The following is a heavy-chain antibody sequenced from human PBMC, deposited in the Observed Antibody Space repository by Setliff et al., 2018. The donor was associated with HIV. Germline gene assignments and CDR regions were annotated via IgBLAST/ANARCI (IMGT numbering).Heavy chain of an antibody. CDR3: ARDRRNYYDSSGYLGWYFDL. D-gene: IGHD3-22*01. J-gene: IGHJ2*01. CDR1: GGTLSNYV. V-gene: IGHV1-69*05. CDR2: IIPMYNIP. Sequence: GASVKVSCKASGGTLSNYVITWVRQAPGQGLEWMGMIIPMYNIPAYAQKFQGRVTITTDESTSTAYMELSSLRSEDTAVYYCARDRRNYYDSSGYLGWYFDLWGRGTLVTVS.